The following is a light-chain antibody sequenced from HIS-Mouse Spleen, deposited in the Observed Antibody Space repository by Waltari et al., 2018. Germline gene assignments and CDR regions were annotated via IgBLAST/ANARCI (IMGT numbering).Light chain of an antibody. J-gene: IGLJ2*01. CDR1: SSAVGGYNY. CDR3: CSYAGSYTLV. Sequence: QSALTQPRSVSGSPGQSVPISCTGPSSAVGGYNYVSWYQQHPGKAPKLMIYDVSKRPSGVPDRFSGSKSGNTASLTISGLQAEDEADYYCCSYAGSYTLVFGGGTKLTVL. CDR2: DVS. V-gene: IGLV2-11*01.